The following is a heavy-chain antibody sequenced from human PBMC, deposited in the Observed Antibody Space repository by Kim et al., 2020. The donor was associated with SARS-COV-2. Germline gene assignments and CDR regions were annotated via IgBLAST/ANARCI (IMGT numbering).Heavy chain of an antibody. V-gene: IGHV3-33*01. CDR2: IWYDGSNK. CDR3: ARGRSSKEYFDY. J-gene: IGHJ4*02. Sequence: GGSLRLSCAASGFTFSSYGMHWVRQAPGKGLEWVAVIWYDGSNKYYADSVKGRFTISRDNSKNTLYLQMNSLRAEDTAVYYCARGRSSKEYFDYWGQGTLVTVSS. D-gene: IGHD4-4*01. CDR1: GFTFSSYG.